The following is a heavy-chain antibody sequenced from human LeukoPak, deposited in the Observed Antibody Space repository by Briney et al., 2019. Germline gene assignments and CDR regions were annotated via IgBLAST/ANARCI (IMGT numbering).Heavy chain of an antibody. Sequence: GTSLRLSCAASGFTFSAYDMHWVRQAPGKGLEWVALISFVGGEKGYADSVKGRFSISRDNPKNTLYLQMNSLRPDDTAVYYCAKDPSSYASGRATYDFWGQGALVTVSS. CDR3: AKDPSSYASGRATYDF. CDR1: GFTFSAYD. V-gene: IGHV3-30*18. J-gene: IGHJ4*02. D-gene: IGHD3-10*01. CDR2: ISFVGGEK.